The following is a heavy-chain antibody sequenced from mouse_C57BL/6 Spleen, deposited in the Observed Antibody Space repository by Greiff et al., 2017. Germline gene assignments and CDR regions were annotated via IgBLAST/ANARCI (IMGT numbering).Heavy chain of an antibody. Sequence: QVQLKQPGAELVKPGASVKLSCKASGYTFTSYWMQWVKQRPGQGLEWIGEIDPSDSYTNYNQKFKGKATLTVDTSSSTDYMQLSSLTSEDSAVYYCARKEDVYDCYYRLWGQGTLVTVSA. J-gene: IGHJ3*01. CDR2: IDPSDSYT. CDR3: ARKEDVYDCYYRL. CDR1: GYTFTSYW. V-gene: IGHV1-50*01. D-gene: IGHD2-3*01.